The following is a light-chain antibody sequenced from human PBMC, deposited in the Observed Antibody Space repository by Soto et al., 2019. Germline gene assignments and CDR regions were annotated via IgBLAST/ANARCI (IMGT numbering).Light chain of an antibody. CDR2: AAS. CDR3: QQSYSFPRT. V-gene: IGKV1-39*01. CDR1: QSISTY. Sequence: DIQMTQSPSALSASIEDRVSITCLASQSISTYLNWYQQKPGKAPKLLIYAASSLQSGVPSRFRGSGSGTDFTLTISSLQPEDFATYYCQQSYSFPRTFGQGTRLEI. J-gene: IGKJ5*01.